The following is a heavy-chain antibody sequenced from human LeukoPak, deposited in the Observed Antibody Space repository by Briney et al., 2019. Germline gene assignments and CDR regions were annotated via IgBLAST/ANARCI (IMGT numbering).Heavy chain of an antibody. J-gene: IGHJ5*02. CDR1: GGSVNNYY. CDR2: IYASGTT. V-gene: IGHV4-4*07. D-gene: IGHD5-12*01. CDR3: ARGLAAAYDYNWLDP. Sequence: SETLSLTCTVSGGSVNNYYWSWVRQPAGKGLEWFGRIYASGTTRYNPSLQSRVTMSVDMSKNQFSLKLTSVTAADTAVYFCARGLAAAYDYNWLDPWGQGILVTVSS.